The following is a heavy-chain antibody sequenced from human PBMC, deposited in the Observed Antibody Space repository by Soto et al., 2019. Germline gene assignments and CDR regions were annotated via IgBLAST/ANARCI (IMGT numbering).Heavy chain of an antibody. CDR2: ISYDGSNK. V-gene: IGHV3-30*18. D-gene: IGHD5-18*01. J-gene: IGHJ4*02. Sequence: QVQLVESGGGVVQPGRSLRLSCADSGFTFSTYGMHWVRQAPGKGLEWVAVISYDGSNKYYADSVKGRFTISRDNSKNTLYLQMSSLRAEDTAVYYCAKGFSYSVIDYWGQGTLVTVSS. CDR1: GFTFSTYG. CDR3: AKGFSYSVIDY.